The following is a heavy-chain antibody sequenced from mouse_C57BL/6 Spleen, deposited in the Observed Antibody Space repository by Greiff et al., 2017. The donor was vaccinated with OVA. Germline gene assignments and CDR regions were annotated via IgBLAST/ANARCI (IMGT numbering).Heavy chain of an antibody. J-gene: IGHJ4*01. Sequence: QVQLQQSGPGLVQPSQSLSITCTASGFSLTSYGVHWVRQSPGQGLEWLGVIWRGGSTDYNAAFISSLSISKDNSKSLVFFKLSSLQADDTAIYYCARKDYSKPYYAMDYWGQGTSVTVSS. CDR3: ARKDYSKPYYAMDY. CDR2: IWRGGST. V-gene: IGHV2-2*01. CDR1: GFSLTSYG. D-gene: IGHD2-5*01.